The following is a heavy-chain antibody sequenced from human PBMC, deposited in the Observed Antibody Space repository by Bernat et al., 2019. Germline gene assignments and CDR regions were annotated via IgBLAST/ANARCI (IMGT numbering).Heavy chain of an antibody. V-gene: IGHV1-2*02. J-gene: IGHJ4*02. CDR3: ARELGYCSGGSCSGGRIIKNYFDY. D-gene: IGHD2-15*01. CDR2: IHPNSGGT. Sequence: QVQLVQSGAEVKKPGASVKVSCKASGYTFTGYYMHWVRQAPGQGLEWMGWIHPNSGGTNYAQKFQGRVTMTRDTSISTAYMELSRLRSDDTAVYYCARELGYCSGGSCSGGRIIKNYFDYWGQGTLVTVSS. CDR1: GYTFTGYY.